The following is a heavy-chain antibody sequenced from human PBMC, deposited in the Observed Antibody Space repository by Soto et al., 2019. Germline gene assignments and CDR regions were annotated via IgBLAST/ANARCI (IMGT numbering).Heavy chain of an antibody. J-gene: IGHJ4*02. CDR2: ISASGGTT. CDR3: SKEVNKHDASNYYHS. Sequence: EVQLLESGGGLVQPGGSLRLSCAASGFTFSSYAKSWVRQAPGKGLEWVSAISASGGTTYYADSVKGRFTISRDNSKITLYLQMNSLRSEDTAAHYFSKEVNKHDASNYYHSCGQGTPVTFAA. V-gene: IGHV3-23*01. CDR1: GFTFSSYA. D-gene: IGHD4-4*01.